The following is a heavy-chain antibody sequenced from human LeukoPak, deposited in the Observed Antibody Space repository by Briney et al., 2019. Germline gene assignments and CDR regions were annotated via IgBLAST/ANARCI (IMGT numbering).Heavy chain of an antibody. D-gene: IGHD3-22*01. CDR2: ISHDGTGK. V-gene: IGHV3-30*03. CDR1: GFTFSTFG. CDR3: ARDAAYDRFDY. J-gene: IGHJ4*02. Sequence: GGSLRLSCAASGFTFSTFGMHWVRQAPGKGLEWVAVISHDGTGKFHADSVKGRFTISRDNSKNTLYLQMNSLRAEDTAVYYCARDAAYDRFDYWGQGTLVTVSS.